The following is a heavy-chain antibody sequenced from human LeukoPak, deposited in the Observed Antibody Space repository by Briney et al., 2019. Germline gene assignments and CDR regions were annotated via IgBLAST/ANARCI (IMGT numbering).Heavy chain of an antibody. V-gene: IGHV3-48*03. CDR2: ISPSGTSV. CDR1: GFTFSHYE. D-gene: IGHD3/OR15-3a*01. CDR3: AREFFFDFSAPYSLNAFDF. Sequence: PGGSLILSCAASGFTFSHYEMNWVRQAPGKGLGWLSYISPSGTSVYYADSVKGRFTISRDNAKNSLYLQLNNLRAEDTAVYYCAREFFFDFSAPYSLNAFDFWGQGTMVTVFS. J-gene: IGHJ3*01.